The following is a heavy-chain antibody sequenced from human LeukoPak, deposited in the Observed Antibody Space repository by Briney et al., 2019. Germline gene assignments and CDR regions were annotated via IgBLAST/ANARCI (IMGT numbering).Heavy chain of an antibody. J-gene: IGHJ6*02. D-gene: IGHD6-19*01. CDR2: ISSSSSYI. V-gene: IGHV3-21*01. CDR3: ARAPGSSGWSVDV. Sequence: NPGGSLRLSCAASGFTFSSYSMNWVRQAPGKGLEWVSSISSSSSYIYYADSVKGRFTISRDNAKNSLYLQMNSLRAEDTAVYYCARAPGSSGWSVDVWGQGTTVTVSS. CDR1: GFTFSSYS.